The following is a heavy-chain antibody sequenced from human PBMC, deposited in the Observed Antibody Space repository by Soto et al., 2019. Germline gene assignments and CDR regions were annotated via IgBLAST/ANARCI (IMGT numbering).Heavy chain of an antibody. Sequence: EVQLLESGGDLVQPGGSLRLSCAASGFTFSKCAMSWVRQAPGKGLEWISGISIRDTFYSDSVKGRFIISRDNSKNTLYLQMNSLRADDTAIYYCAKEGESSNFQFDYWGQGTLVTVSS. CDR2: ISIRDT. V-gene: IGHV3-23*01. J-gene: IGHJ4*02. CDR1: GFTFSKCA. D-gene: IGHD3-22*01. CDR3: AKEGESSNFQFDY.